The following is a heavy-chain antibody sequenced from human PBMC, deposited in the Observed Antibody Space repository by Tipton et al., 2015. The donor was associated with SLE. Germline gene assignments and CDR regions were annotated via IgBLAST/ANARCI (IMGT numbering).Heavy chain of an antibody. Sequence: TLSLTCTVSGGSISSSNYYWGWIRQSPGKGLEWIGSIYYSGNTQYNPSLKSRVTISVDTSKNQFSLKLISVTAADTAVHYCARWRRDWYAFDFWGQGTMVTVSS. CDR1: GGSISSSNYY. D-gene: IGHD3/OR15-3a*01. CDR2: IYYSGNT. J-gene: IGHJ3*01. V-gene: IGHV4-39*01. CDR3: ARWRRDWYAFDF.